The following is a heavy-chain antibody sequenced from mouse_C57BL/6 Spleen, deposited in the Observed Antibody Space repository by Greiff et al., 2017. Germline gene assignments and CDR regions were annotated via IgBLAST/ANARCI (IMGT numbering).Heavy chain of an antibody. D-gene: IGHD1-1*01. CDR1: GYTFTDYY. J-gene: IGHJ4*01. CDR2: INPNNGGT. Sequence: VQLQQSGPELVKPGASVKISCKASGYTFTDYYMNWVKQSHGKSLEWIGDINPNNGGTSYNQKFKGKATLTVDKSSSTAYMELRSLTSEDSAVYDFAIPFGHDYGSYAMDDWGQGTSVTVSS. CDR3: AIPFGHDYGSYAMDD. V-gene: IGHV1-26*01.